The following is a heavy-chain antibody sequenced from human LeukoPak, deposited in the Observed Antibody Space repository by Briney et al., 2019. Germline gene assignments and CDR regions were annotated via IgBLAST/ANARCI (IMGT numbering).Heavy chain of an antibody. V-gene: IGHV7-4-1*02. CDR3: ARGNYDSSGYQTR. Sequence: GASVKVSCKASGYTCSTYTMHWVRQAPGQGLEWMGWINTNTGNPTYAQGFTGRFVFSLDTSVSTAYLQISSLKAEDTAVYYCARGNYDSSGYQTRWGQGTLVTVSS. D-gene: IGHD3-22*01. CDR1: GYTCSTYT. CDR2: INTNTGNP. J-gene: IGHJ4*02.